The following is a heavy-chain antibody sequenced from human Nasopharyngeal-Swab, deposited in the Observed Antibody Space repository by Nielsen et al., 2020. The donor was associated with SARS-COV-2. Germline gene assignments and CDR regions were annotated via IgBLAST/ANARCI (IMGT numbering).Heavy chain of an antibody. J-gene: IGHJ5*02. CDR3: AKDPDGDYGGNWFDP. Sequence: GESLKISCAASGSTFSSYAMSWVRQAPGKGLEWVSAISGSGGSTYYADSVKGRFTISRDNSKNTLYLQMNSLRAEDTAVYYCAKDPDGDYGGNWFDPWGQGTLVTVSS. D-gene: IGHD4-17*01. V-gene: IGHV3-23*01. CDR1: GSTFSSYA. CDR2: ISGSGGST.